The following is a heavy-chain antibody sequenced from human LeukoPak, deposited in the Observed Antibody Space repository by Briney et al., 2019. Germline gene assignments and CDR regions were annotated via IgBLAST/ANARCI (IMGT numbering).Heavy chain of an antibody. CDR3: AKASWISSADAVL. CDR1: GFTFSDYA. J-gene: IGHJ4*02. CDR2: LRGKGDT. D-gene: IGHD2-2*03. V-gene: IGHV3-23*01. Sequence: PGGSLRLSCAASGFTFSDYAMSWVREAPARGREWVSSLRGKGDTFYADFVKGRFTLSRDESRNTVYLKLNDLRVEDTAVYYCAKASWISSADAVLWGQGTVVTVSS.